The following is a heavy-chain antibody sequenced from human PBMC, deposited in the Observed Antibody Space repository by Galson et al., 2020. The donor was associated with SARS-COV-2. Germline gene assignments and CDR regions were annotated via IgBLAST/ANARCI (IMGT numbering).Heavy chain of an antibody. J-gene: IGHJ4*02. CDR2: IRSEFNSYAT. CDR1: GLTLSGSA. CDR3: TRQMRESYYSGSGSSWDDY. V-gene: IGHV3-73*01. D-gene: IGHD3-10*01. Sequence: GESLKISCTASGLTLSGSAVHWVRQTSGRGLEWVGRIRSEFNSYATGYAVSVRGRFTISRDDYKDTVYLQMTKLKIEDTAIYYCTRQMRESYYSGSGSSWDDYWGQGTLVTVSS.